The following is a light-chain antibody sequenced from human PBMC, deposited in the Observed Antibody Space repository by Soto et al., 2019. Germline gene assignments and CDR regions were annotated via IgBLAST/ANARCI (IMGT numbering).Light chain of an antibody. J-gene: IGKJ1*01. CDR2: KAS. V-gene: IGKV1-5*03. CDR1: QTISSW. CDR3: QHYNSYSEA. Sequence: DIQMTQSPSTLSGSVGDRVTITCRASQTISSWLAWYQQKPGKAPKLLIYKASTLKSGVPSRFSCSGSGTEFTLPISSLQPDDFATYYCQHYNSYSEAFGQGTKVELK.